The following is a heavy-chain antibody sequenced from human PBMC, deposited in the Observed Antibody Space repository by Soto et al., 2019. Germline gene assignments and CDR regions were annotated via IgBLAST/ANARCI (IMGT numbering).Heavy chain of an antibody. D-gene: IGHD3-22*01. CDR3: ANDERSGWGWYVMDV. CDR1: GYTFGAYY. CDR2: INPNSGAT. J-gene: IGHJ6*01. Sequence: ASVKVSCNASGYTFGAYYLHWVLQAPGQGLEWMGWINPNSGATNYSQKYQGWVTMTRETSSSTTYREKNRSKSEEKAVDYVANDERSGWGWYVMDVWRQRTTVTVSS. V-gene: IGHV1-2*04.